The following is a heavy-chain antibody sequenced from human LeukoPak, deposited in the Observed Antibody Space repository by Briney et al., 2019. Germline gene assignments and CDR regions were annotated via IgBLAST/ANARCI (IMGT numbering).Heavy chain of an antibody. Sequence: ASVKVSCKASGYTFTSYGISWVRQARGQGLEWMGRISAYNGNTNYAQKLQGRVTMTTDTSTSTAYMELSSLRSEDTAVYYCARGGTAAAALDAFDIWGQGTMATVSS. V-gene: IGHV1-18*01. CDR3: ARGGTAAAALDAFDI. J-gene: IGHJ3*02. CDR2: ISAYNGNT. CDR1: GYTFTSYG. D-gene: IGHD2-2*01.